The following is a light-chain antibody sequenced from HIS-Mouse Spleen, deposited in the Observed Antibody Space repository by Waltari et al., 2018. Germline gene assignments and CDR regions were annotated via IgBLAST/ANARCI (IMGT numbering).Light chain of an antibody. Sequence: QSVLTQPPSASGPPGQRVTIPCSGSSSNIRSNSVYSSQQLPGTAPKLLSYRNNQRPSGVPDRFSGSKSGTSASLAISGLRSEDEADYYCAAWDDSLSGLWVFGGGTKLTVL. J-gene: IGLJ3*02. V-gene: IGLV1-47*01. CDR1: SSNIRSNS. CDR2: RNN. CDR3: AAWDDSLSGLWV.